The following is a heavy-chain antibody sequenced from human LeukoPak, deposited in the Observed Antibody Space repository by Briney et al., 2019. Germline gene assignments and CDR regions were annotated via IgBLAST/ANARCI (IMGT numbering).Heavy chain of an antibody. CDR2: IYYSGST. J-gene: IGHJ6*02. Sequence: SETLSLTCTVSGGSISSGGYYWSWIRQHPGKGLEWIGYIYYSGSTYYNPSLKSRVTISVDTSKNQSSLKLSSVTAADTAVYYCRGNYYYGMDVWGQGTTVTVSS. V-gene: IGHV4-31*03. CDR3: RGNYYYGMDV. CDR1: GGSISSGGYY.